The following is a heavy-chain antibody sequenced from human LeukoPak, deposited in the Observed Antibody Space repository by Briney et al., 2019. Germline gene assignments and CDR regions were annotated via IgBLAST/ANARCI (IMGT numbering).Heavy chain of an antibody. J-gene: IGHJ4*02. CDR1: GFTFSKYA. CDR3: AKCLGSTTWYGGDY. V-gene: IGHV3-23*01. D-gene: IGHD6-13*01. Sequence: GGSLRLSCAASGFTFSKYAMNWVRQAPGKGLEWVSSISGSGGSTYYADSVKGRFTISRDNSKSTLYLQMNSLRAEDTAVYYCAKCLGSTTWYGGDYWGQGTLVTVSS. CDR2: ISGSGGST.